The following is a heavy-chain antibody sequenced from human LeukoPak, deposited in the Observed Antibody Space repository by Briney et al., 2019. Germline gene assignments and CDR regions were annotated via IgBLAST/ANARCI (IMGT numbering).Heavy chain of an antibody. Sequence: SETLSLTCTVSGYSISSGYYWGWIRQPPGKGLEWIGSIYHSGSTYYNPSLKSRVTISVDTSKNQFSLKLSSVTAADTAVYYCARGPPGAFRFLEWISPLDYWGQGTLVTVST. J-gene: IGHJ4*02. V-gene: IGHV4-38-2*02. CDR1: GYSISSGYY. CDR3: ARGPPGAFRFLEWISPLDY. D-gene: IGHD3-3*01. CDR2: IYHSGST.